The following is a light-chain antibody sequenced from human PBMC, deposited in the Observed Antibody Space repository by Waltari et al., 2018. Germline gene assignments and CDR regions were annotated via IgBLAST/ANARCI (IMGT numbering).Light chain of an antibody. J-gene: IGKJ4*01. CDR1: QSISGY. V-gene: IGKV3-11*01. CDR3: QQRNNWPPFS. Sequence: EIVLTQSPANLSLSPGERATLSCRASQSISGYLAWYQQKPGQAPRLLIYDASKMATGVPARFSGGGSGTEFTLTISSLEPEDFATYYCQQRNNWPPFSFGGCTKLVIK. CDR2: DAS.